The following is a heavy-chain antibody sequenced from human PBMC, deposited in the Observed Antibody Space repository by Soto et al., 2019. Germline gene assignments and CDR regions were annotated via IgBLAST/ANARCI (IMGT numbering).Heavy chain of an antibody. V-gene: IGHV1-69*13. CDR3: ARDGVGATSSPNAFDI. J-gene: IGHJ3*02. D-gene: IGHD1-26*01. Sequence: GASVKASCKASGGTFSSYAISWVRQAPGQGLEWMGGIIPIFGTANYAQKFQGRVTITADESTSTAYMELSSLRSEDTAAYYCARDGVGATSSPNAFDIWGQGTMVTVSS. CDR1: GGTFSSYA. CDR2: IIPIFGTA.